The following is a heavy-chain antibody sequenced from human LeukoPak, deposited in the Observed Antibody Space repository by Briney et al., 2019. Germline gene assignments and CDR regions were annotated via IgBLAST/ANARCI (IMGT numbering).Heavy chain of an antibody. CDR3: AKEGAASWDVDV. V-gene: IGHV3-30*02. J-gene: IGHJ6*04. CDR1: GFIFIGYG. D-gene: IGHD3-3*02. Sequence: GGSLRLSCAASGFIFIGYGMHWVRQAPGKGPEWAAFIRPDGHNKYYADSVKGRFMIYRDNSKISVELQMNSLRGDDTAMSYCAKEGAASWDVDVWGKGTTVTVSS. CDR2: IRPDGHNK.